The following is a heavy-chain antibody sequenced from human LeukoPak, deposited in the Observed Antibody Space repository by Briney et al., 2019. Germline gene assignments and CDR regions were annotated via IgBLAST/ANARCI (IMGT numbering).Heavy chain of an antibody. CDR2: ISSSSSNT. J-gene: IGHJ4*02. CDR1: GFTFSSYA. V-gene: IGHV3-21*01. CDR3: VRGDGRDY. Sequence: AGGSLRLSCAASGFTFSSYAMSWVRQAPGKGLEWVSSISSSSSNTHYADSVKGRFTISRDNAKNSLYMQMNSLRAEDTAGYYCVRGDGRDYWGQGTLVTVSS. D-gene: IGHD5-24*01.